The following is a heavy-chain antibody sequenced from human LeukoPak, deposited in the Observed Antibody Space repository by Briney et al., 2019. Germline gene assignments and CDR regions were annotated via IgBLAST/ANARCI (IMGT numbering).Heavy chain of an antibody. D-gene: IGHD3-9*01. J-gene: IGHJ4*02. V-gene: IGHV1-18*01. CDR2: ISAYNGNT. CDR1: GYTFTSYG. CDR3: ARDKDLTYFDY. Sequence: GASVTVSCQASGYTFTSYGISWVRQAPGQGLEWMGWISAYNGNTNYAQKLQGRVTMTTDTSTSTAYMELRSLRSDDTAVYYCARDKDLTYFDYWGQGTLVTVSS.